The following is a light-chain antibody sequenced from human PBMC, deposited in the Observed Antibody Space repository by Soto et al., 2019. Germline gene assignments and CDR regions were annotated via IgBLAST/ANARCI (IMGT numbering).Light chain of an antibody. CDR1: SSDVGGYNY. J-gene: IGLJ3*02. CDR3: SSSTIGSTPAWV. V-gene: IGLV2-14*01. Sequence: QSALTQPASVSGSPGQSITIYCTGTSSDVGGYNYVSWYQQHPGKAPKLIIYEVSNRPSGVSTRFSGSKSSNTASLTMSGLQAEDEAEYHYSSSTIGSTPAWVFGGGTKLTVL. CDR2: EVS.